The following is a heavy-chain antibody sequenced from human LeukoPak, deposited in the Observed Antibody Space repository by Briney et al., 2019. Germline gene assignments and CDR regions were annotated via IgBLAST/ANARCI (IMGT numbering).Heavy chain of an antibody. Sequence: SETLSLTCAVYGGSFSGYYWSWIRQPPGKGLEWIGEINHSGSTNYNPSLKSRVTISVDTSKNQFSLKLSSVTAADTAVYYCARGGRYYGSGSYYLLLRPPHYWGQGTLVTVSS. D-gene: IGHD3-10*01. J-gene: IGHJ4*02. V-gene: IGHV4-34*01. CDR3: ARGGRYYGSGSYYLLLRPPHY. CDR1: GGSFSGYY. CDR2: INHSGST.